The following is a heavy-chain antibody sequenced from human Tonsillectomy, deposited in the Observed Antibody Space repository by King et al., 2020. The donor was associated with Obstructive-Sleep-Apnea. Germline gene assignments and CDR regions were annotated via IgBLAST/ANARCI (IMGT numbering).Heavy chain of an antibody. CDR1: GGSISTSNYY. CDR3: ARADYSSGWYSFDY. J-gene: IGHJ4*02. Sequence: QLQESGPRLVKPSETLSLTCTVSGGSISTSNYYWGWIRQPPGKGLECIGSIYYSGSTYYNPSLTKRVTISVDTSKNQFSLRLSPVTAADTAFYYCARADYSSGWYSFDYWGQGTLVTVSS. D-gene: IGHD6-13*01. CDR2: IYYSGST. V-gene: IGHV4-39*07.